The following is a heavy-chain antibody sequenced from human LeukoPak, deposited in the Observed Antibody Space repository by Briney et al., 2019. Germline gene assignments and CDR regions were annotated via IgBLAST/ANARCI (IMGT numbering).Heavy chain of an antibody. D-gene: IGHD2-15*01. CDR2: ISNSGGST. Sequence: PGGSLRLSCAASGFTFSSYAMSWVRQAPGKGLEWVPAISNSGGSTNYADSVKGRFTISRDNSKNTLYLQMNSLRAEDTAVYYCAKRSCSGGSCNFDYWGQGTLVTVSS. J-gene: IGHJ4*02. CDR3: AKRSCSGGSCNFDY. V-gene: IGHV3-23*01. CDR1: GFTFSSYA.